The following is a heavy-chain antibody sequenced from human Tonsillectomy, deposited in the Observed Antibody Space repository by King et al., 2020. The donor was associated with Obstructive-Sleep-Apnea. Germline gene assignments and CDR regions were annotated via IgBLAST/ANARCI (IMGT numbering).Heavy chain of an antibody. J-gene: IGHJ4*02. CDR3: ARELYGDYGVDY. CDR2: IKSDGIST. Sequence: VQLVQSGGGLVQPGGSLRLSCAASGFTLRRYWMHWVRQAPGKGLVWVSGIKSDGISTKYADSVKGRFTISRDNAKNTRYLQMNSLRAEDTAFYYCARELYGDYGVDYWGQGTLVTVSS. D-gene: IGHD4-17*01. V-gene: IGHV3-74*01. CDR1: GFTLRRYW.